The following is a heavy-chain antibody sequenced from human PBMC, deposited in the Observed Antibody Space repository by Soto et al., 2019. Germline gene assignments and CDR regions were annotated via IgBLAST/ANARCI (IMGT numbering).Heavy chain of an antibody. CDR2: INPGGGAA. J-gene: IGHJ4*02. CDR1: GYTFTSHS. D-gene: IGHD4-4*01. Sequence: ASVKVSCKASGYTFTSHSMHWVRHAPGQGLDWMGIINPGGGAATYTQKLQGRVTLTRDTSMTTVYMELSSLRSEDTAVYYCARAYSGNLPPDYWGQGTLVTVSS. V-gene: IGHV1-46*01. CDR3: ARAYSGNLPPDY.